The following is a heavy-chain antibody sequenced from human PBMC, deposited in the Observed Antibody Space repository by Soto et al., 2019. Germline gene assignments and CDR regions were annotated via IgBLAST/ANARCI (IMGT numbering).Heavy chain of an antibody. CDR2: INPNSGGT. Sequence: ASVKVSCKASGYTFTGYYMHWVRQAPGQGLEWMGWINPNSGGTNYAQKFQGRVTMTRDTSISTAYMELSRLRSDDTAVCYCARGPSVGATHRRPWFDPWGQGTLVTVSS. D-gene: IGHD1-26*01. V-gene: IGHV1-2*02. CDR1: GYTFTGYY. J-gene: IGHJ5*02. CDR3: ARGPSVGATHRRPWFDP.